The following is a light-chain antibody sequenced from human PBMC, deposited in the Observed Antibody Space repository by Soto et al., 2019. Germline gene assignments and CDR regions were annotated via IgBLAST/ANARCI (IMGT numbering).Light chain of an antibody. CDR3: SSYTSSSTLVV. Sequence: QSALTQPASVSGSPGQSITISCTGTSSDVGVYNYVSWYQQHPGKAPKLMIYDVSNQPSGVSNRFSGSKSGNTASLTISGLQAEDEADYYCSSYTSSSTLVVFGGGTKLTVL. CDR2: DVS. CDR1: SSDVGVYNY. V-gene: IGLV2-14*03. J-gene: IGLJ2*01.